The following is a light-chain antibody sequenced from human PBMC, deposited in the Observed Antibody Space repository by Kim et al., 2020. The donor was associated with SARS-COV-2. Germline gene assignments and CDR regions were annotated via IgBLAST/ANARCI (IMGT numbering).Light chain of an antibody. CDR2: QAS. J-gene: IGKJ2*01. CDR1: QTISSW. Sequence: SASIGDRVTITCRASQTISSWLAWYQQRPGRAPSLLIYQASNLESGVPSRFSGSGSGTEFTLTISSLQPDDFATYYCQQYKSYPYTFGQGTKLEIK. V-gene: IGKV1-5*03. CDR3: QQYKSYPYT.